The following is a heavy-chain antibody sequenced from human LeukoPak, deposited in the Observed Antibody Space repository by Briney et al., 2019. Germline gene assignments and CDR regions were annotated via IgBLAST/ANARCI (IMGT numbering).Heavy chain of an antibody. D-gene: IGHD5-24*01. CDR1: GFTFSSYW. CDR3: ARDGSAGMATTNWFDP. V-gene: IGHV3-30-3*01. Sequence: GGSLRLSCAASGFTFSSYWMSWVRQAPGKGLEWVAVISYDGSNKYYADSVKGRFTISRDNSKNTLYLQMNSLRAEDTAVYYCARDGSAGMATTNWFDPWGQGTLVTVSS. J-gene: IGHJ5*02. CDR2: ISYDGSNK.